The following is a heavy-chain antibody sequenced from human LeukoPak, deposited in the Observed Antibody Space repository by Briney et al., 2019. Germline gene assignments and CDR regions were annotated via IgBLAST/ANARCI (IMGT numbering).Heavy chain of an antibody. J-gene: IGHJ4*02. CDR3: ASGCSGGSCSSDY. D-gene: IGHD2-15*01. Sequence: GGSLRLSCAASGFTFSNYWMNWVRQAPGRGLEWVANIKQDGSERNYVDSVKGRFTISRDNAKNSLYLQMNSLRAEDTALYYCASGCSGGSCSSDYWGQGTLVTVSS. CDR2: IKQDGSER. V-gene: IGHV3-7*03. CDR1: GFTFSNYW.